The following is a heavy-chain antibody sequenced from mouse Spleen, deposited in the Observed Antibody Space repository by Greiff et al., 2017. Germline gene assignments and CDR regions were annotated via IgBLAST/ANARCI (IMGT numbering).Heavy chain of an antibody. Sequence: EVQLVESGGGLVKPGGSLKLSCAASGFTFSDYYMYWVRQTPEKRLEWVATISDGGSYTYYPDSVKGRFTISRDNAKNNLYLQMSSLKSEDTAMYYCARDLNIRGAMDYWGQGTSVTVSS. CDR2: ISDGGSYT. J-gene: IGHJ4*01. CDR3: ARDLNIRGAMDY. CDR1: GFTFSDYY. V-gene: IGHV5-4*02.